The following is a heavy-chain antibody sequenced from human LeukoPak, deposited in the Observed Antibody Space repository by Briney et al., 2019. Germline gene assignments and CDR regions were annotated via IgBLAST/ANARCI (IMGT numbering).Heavy chain of an antibody. D-gene: IGHD2-2*01. CDR3: AGVGARYCSSTSCSPDAFDI. J-gene: IGHJ3*02. CDR2: IYYSGST. CDR1: GGSISSYY. Sequence: PSETLSLTCTVSGGSISSYYWSWIRQPPGKGLEWIGYIYYSGSTNYNPSLKSRVTISVDTSKNQFSLKLSSVTAADTAVYYCAGVGARYCSSTSCSPDAFDIWGQGTMVTVSS. V-gene: IGHV4-59*01.